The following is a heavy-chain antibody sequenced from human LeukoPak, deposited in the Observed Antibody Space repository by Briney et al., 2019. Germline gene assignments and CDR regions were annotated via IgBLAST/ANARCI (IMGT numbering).Heavy chain of an antibody. D-gene: IGHD3-16*02. J-gene: IGHJ4*02. Sequence: SETLSLTCTVSGGSINTNYYIWGWIRQPPGKGLEWIGSVAYNGNTFHNPSLKSRLIISADTSKNQISLRLDSVTAADTAVYYCARHHYDYVWGSYPHFDYWGQGTLVTVSS. CDR1: GGSINTNYYI. CDR2: VAYNGNT. CDR3: ARHHYDYVWGSYPHFDY. V-gene: IGHV4-39*01.